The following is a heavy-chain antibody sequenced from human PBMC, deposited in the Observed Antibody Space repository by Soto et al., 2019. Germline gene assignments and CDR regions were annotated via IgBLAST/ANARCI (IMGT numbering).Heavy chain of an antibody. CDR1: GFTFSSYA. D-gene: IGHD3-10*01. CDR2: ISGRGGST. Sequence: EVQLLESGGGLVQPGGSLRLSCAASGFTFSSYAMSWVRQAPGKGLEWVSAISGRGGSTYYGDSVKGRFTISRDNTKTRQYLQRHSQRAEDTTVYYCAKALEGSGSYRKNWFEPWGQGTLV. V-gene: IGHV3-23*01. CDR3: AKALEGSGSYRKNWFEP. J-gene: IGHJ5*01.